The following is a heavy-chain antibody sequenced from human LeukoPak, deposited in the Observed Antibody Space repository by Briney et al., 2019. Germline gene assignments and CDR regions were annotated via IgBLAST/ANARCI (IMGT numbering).Heavy chain of an antibody. J-gene: IGHJ5*02. CDR3: ARDAGVVPAATSDNWFDP. D-gene: IGHD2-2*01. CDR1: GITFSSYS. CDR2: ISSSSSYI. Sequence: PGGSLRLSCAASGITFSSYSMNWVRQAPGKGLEWVSSISSSSSYIYYADSVKGRFTISRDNAKNSLYLQMNSLRAEDTAVYYCARDAGVVPAATSDNWFDPWGQGTLVTVSS. V-gene: IGHV3-21*01.